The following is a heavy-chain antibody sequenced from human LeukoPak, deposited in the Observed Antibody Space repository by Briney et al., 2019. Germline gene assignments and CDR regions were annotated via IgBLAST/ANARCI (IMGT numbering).Heavy chain of an antibody. CDR1: GGSFSGYY. V-gene: IGHV4-34*01. CDR2: INHSGST. Sequence: SETLSLTCAVYGGSFSGYYWSWIRQPPGKGLEWIGEINHSGSTNYNPSLKSRVTISVDTSKNQFSLKLSSVTAAGTAVYYCARGNTMVRGVPYRYWGQGTLVTVSS. J-gene: IGHJ4*02. CDR3: ARGNTMVRGVPYRY. D-gene: IGHD3-10*01.